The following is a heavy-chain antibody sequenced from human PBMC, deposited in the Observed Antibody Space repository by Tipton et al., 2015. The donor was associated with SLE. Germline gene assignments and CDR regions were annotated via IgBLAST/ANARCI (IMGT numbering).Heavy chain of an antibody. CDR2: INSDGGST. V-gene: IGHV3-64*02. J-gene: IGHJ4*02. CDR1: GFTFSSYA. CDR3: ATVTGNRRRGFYFDS. D-gene: IGHD7-27*01. Sequence: SLRLSCAASGFTFSSYAMNWVRQAPGKGLEYVSAINSDGGSTYYAGSVKGRFTISRGNSRNTLYLQMGSLRPKDMAVYYCATVTGNRRRGFYFDSWGQGTLVTVSS.